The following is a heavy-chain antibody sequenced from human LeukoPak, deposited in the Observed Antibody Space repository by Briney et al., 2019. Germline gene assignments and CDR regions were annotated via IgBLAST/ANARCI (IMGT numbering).Heavy chain of an antibody. J-gene: IGHJ4*02. CDR3: AKDESMAAAAYYFDY. Sequence: GRSQRLSCAASGFTFNAYGMHWGRQAPGKGLEWVAVISSGGRDKKSADFVKGRFTTSTDNYKNMVYLQMNSLRPEDTAVYYCAKDESMAAAAYYFDYWGQGTLVTVSS. D-gene: IGHD6-13*01. CDR1: GFTFNAYG. V-gene: IGHV3-30*18. CDR2: ISSGGRDK.